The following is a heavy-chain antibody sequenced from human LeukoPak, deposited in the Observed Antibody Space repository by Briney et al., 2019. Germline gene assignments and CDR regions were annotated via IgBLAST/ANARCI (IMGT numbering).Heavy chain of an antibody. CDR1: GFTFSSYA. J-gene: IGHJ4*02. Sequence: GGSLRLSCAASGFTFSSYAMSWVRQAPGKGLEWVSAISGSGGSTYYADSVKGRFTISRDNSKNTLYLQMNSLRAEDTAVYYCAKDRLRYNWNDEGTFDYWGQGTLVTVSS. CDR2: ISGSGGST. CDR3: AKDRLRYNWNDEGTFDY. D-gene: IGHD1-1*01. V-gene: IGHV3-23*01.